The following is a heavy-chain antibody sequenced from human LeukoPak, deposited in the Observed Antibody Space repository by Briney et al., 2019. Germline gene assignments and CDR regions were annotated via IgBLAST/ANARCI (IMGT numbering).Heavy chain of an antibody. D-gene: IGHD3-10*01. CDR1: DGSFSGYY. CDR3: ARGLHMVRGVMGWFDP. CDR2: INHSGST. J-gene: IGHJ5*02. V-gene: IGHV4-34*01. Sequence: SETLSLTCAVYDGSFSGYYWSWIRQPPGKGLEWIGEINHSGSTNYNPSLKSRVTISVDTSKNQFSLKLSSVTAADTAVYYCARGLHMVRGVMGWFDPWGQGTLVTVSS.